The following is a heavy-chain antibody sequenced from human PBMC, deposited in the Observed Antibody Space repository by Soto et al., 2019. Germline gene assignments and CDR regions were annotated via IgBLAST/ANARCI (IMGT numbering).Heavy chain of an antibody. Sequence: PGGSLRLSCAASGFTFSSYAMHWVRQAPGKGLEWVAVISYDGSNKYYADSVKGRFTISRDNSKNTLYLQMNSLRAEDTAVYYCARDPHSSLSSWGFDYWGQGTLVTVSS. CDR1: GFTFSSYA. CDR3: ARDPHSSLSSWGFDY. V-gene: IGHV3-30-3*01. D-gene: IGHD6-6*01. J-gene: IGHJ4*02. CDR2: ISYDGSNK.